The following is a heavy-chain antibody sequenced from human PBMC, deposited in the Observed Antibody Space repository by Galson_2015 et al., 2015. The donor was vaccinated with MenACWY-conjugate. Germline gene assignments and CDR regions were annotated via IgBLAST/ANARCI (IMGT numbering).Heavy chain of an antibody. Sequence: QSGAEVKKPGESLKISWKGSGYNFTTYWIGCVRPMPGKGLEWMGIIYPGDSDTRYSPSFQGQVTISADKSVSTAHLQWSSLKASDTAMYYCARQAFNAHDYWGQGTLVTVSS. J-gene: IGHJ4*02. CDR2: IYPGDSDT. V-gene: IGHV5-51*01. CDR1: GYNFTTYW. CDR3: ARQAFNAHDY.